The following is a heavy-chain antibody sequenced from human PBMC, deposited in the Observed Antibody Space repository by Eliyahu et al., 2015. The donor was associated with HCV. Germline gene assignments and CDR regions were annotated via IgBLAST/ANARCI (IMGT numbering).Heavy chain of an antibody. J-gene: IGHJ6*02. V-gene: IGHV3-74*01. CDR2: INSDGSST. D-gene: IGHD3-3*01. CDR1: GFTFSSYW. CDR3: AFTYYDFWRASQGDSYGMDV. Sequence: EVQLVESGGGLVQPGGSLRLSCAASGFTFSSYWLHWVRQAPGKGLVWVSRINSDGSSTSYADSVKGRFTISRDNAKNTLYLQMNSLRAEDTAVYYCAFTYYDFWRASQGDSYGMDVWGQGTTVTVSS.